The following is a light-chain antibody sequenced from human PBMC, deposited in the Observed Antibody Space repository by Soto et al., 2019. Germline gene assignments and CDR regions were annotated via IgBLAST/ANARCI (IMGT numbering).Light chain of an antibody. J-gene: IGKJ1*01. CDR1: QGISSY. CDR2: AAS. V-gene: IGKV1-8*01. CDR3: LQEYNYPRT. Sequence: AIRMTQSPSSFSASTGDRVTITCRASQGISSYLAWYQQKPGKAPKLLIYAASTLHSGVPSRFSGSGSGTDFTLTINNLQAEDFATYYCLQEYNYPRTFGQGTKVDIK.